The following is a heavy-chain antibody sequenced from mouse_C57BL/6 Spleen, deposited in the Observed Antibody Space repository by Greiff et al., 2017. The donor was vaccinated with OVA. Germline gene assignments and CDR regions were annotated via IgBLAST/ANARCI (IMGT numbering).Heavy chain of an antibody. V-gene: IGHV5-17*01. J-gene: IGHJ3*01. CDR2: ISSGSSTI. CDR3: ASGIGAY. Sequence: EVKLMESGGGLVKPGGSLKLSCAASGFTFSDYGMHWVRQAPEKGLEWVAYISSGSSTIYYADTVKGRFTISRDNAENTLFLQMTSLRSEDTAMYYCASGIGAYWGQGTLVTVSA. CDR1: GFTFSDYG.